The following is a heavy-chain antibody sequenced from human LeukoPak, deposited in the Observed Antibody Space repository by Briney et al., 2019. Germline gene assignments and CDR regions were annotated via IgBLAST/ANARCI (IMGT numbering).Heavy chain of an antibody. CDR1: GFTFNSYA. V-gene: IGHV3-23*01. Sequence: GGSLGLSCAASGFTFNSYAMTWVRQAPEKGLEWVSSISDSGVSTYYADSVKGRFTISRDNSKNTLYLQMNSLRAEDTALYYCAKGLRGIYDYWGQGTLVTVSS. CDR2: ISDSGVST. J-gene: IGHJ4*02. D-gene: IGHD1-26*01. CDR3: AKGLRGIYDY.